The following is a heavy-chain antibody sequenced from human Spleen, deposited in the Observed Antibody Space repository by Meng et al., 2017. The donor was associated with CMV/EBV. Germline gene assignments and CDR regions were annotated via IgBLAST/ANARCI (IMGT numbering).Heavy chain of an antibody. J-gene: IGHJ6*02. CDR3: ARVARYCRNICLDGDLDA. CDR2: IYYTGST. CDR1: GGSITSNSNY. D-gene: IGHD2-15*01. V-gene: IGHV4-39*01. Sequence: ESLKISCTVSGGSITSNSNYWGWVRQPPGKGLEWIGRIYYTGSTQYNPSLKSRVTISIDTSKNQFSLKLSSVTAADTGVYYCARVARYCRNICLDGDLDAWGRGTTVTVSS.